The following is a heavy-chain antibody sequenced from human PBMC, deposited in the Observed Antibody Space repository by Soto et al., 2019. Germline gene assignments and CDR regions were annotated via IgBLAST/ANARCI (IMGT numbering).Heavy chain of an antibody. CDR1: GFTFSSYA. D-gene: IGHD3-22*01. V-gene: IGHV3-30-3*01. Sequence: GGSLRLSCAASGFTFSSYAMHWVRQAPGKGLEWVAVISYDGSNKYYADSVKGRFTISRDNSKNTLYLQMNSLRAEDTAVYYCARDREIVVVTYPYYDYWGQGTLVTVSS. J-gene: IGHJ4*02. CDR3: ARDREIVVVTYPYYDY. CDR2: ISYDGSNK.